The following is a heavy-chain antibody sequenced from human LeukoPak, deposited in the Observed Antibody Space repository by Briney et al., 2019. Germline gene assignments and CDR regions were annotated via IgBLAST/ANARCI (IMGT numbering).Heavy chain of an antibody. CDR1: GFTFSNYW. CDR3: ARGYSSSYRIDY. CDR2: INTDGSST. D-gene: IGHD6-6*01. J-gene: IGHJ4*02. Sequence: GGSLRLSCAASGFTFSNYWMHWVRQAPGKGLVWVSRINTDGSSTTYADSVKGRFTISRDNAKNTLYLQMNSLSAEDTAVYYCARGYSSSYRIDYWGQGTLVTVSS. V-gene: IGHV3-74*01.